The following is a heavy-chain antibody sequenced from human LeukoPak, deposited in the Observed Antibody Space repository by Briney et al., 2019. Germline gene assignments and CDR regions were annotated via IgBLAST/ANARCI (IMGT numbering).Heavy chain of an antibody. CDR2: IGTVGDT. CDR1: GFTFSLYD. D-gene: IGHD1-7*01. CDR3: TRDLREGTTPDASDI. Sequence: GGSLRLSCAASGFTFSLYDMHWVRQATGKSLEWVSGIGTVGDTYYADSVKGRFTISRENAKNSLFLQMDSLRVGDTAVYYCTRDLREGTTPDASDIWGQGTMVTVSS. V-gene: IGHV3-13*01. J-gene: IGHJ3*02.